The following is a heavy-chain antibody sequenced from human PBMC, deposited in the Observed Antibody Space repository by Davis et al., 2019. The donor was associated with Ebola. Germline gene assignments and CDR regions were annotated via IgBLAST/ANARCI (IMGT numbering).Heavy chain of an antibody. CDR3: ASMAIVVPAAIQNPYGMDV. J-gene: IGHJ6*02. CDR1: GYTFTSYG. CDR2: ISAYNGNT. D-gene: IGHD2-2*01. Sequence: ASVKVSCKASGYTFTSYGISWVRQAPGQGLEWMGWISAYNGNTNYAQKLQGRVTMTTDTSTSTAYMELRSLRSDDTAVYYCASMAIVVPAAIQNPYGMDVWGQGTTVTVSS. V-gene: IGHV1-18*01.